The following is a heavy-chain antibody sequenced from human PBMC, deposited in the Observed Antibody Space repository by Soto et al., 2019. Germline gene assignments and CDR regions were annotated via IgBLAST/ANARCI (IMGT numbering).Heavy chain of an antibody. CDR1: GGTFSSYT. CDR3: ARVLLWGAHAEYFQH. CDR2: IIPILGIA. V-gene: IGHV1-69*02. J-gene: IGHJ1*01. Sequence: SVKVSCKASGGTFSSYTISWVRQAPGQGLEWMGRIIPILGIANYAQKFQGRVTITADKSTSTAYMELSSLRSEDTAVYYCARVLLWGAHAEYFQHWGQGTLVTVSS. D-gene: IGHD2-21*01.